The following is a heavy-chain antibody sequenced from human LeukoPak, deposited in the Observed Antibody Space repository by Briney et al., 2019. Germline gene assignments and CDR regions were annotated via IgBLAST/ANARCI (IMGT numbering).Heavy chain of an antibody. Sequence: SSETLSLTCTVSGGSISSSSYYWGWIRQPPGKGLEWIGSIYHSGSTYYNPSLKSRVTISVDTSKNQFSLKLSSVTAADTAVYYCARLPRRVDTAMVADYWGQGTLVTVSS. CDR3: ARLPRRVDTAMVADY. J-gene: IGHJ4*02. CDR1: GGSISSSSYY. D-gene: IGHD5-18*01. V-gene: IGHV4-39*07. CDR2: IYHSGST.